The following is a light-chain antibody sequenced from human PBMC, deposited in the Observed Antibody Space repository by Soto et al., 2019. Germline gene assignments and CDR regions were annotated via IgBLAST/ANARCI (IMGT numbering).Light chain of an antibody. CDR3: QQYAGAPRT. Sequence: VLTQSPGTLSLSPGERASLSCRASQTFXNLLAWSQQKSGQAPRLLISSXSRRATGSPDRLTGSGSVTDFTLTINRVEPEDFAVYFCQQYAGAPRTFGQGTKVDIK. V-gene: IGKV3-20*01. CDR1: QTFXNL. J-gene: IGKJ1*01. CDR2: SXS.